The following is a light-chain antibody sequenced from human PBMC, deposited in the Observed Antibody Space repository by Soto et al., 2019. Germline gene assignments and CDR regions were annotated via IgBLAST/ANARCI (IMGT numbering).Light chain of an antibody. V-gene: IGKV3-20*01. J-gene: IGKJ1*01. CDR3: QQYGSSVT. CDR1: QSVINSY. Sequence: EVVLTQSPGTLSLSSGERATLSCRASQSVINSYLAWYQQKPGQAPRLLLYGAYNRATGIPDRFSGSGSGTDFTLTISRLEPEDFAVYYCQQYGSSVTFGQGIKVDIK. CDR2: GAY.